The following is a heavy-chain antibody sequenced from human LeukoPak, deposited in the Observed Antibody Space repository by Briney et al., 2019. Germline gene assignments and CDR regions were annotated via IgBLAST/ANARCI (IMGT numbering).Heavy chain of an antibody. J-gene: IGHJ5*02. D-gene: IGHD3-10*01. CDR2: ISYVGSDK. V-gene: IGHV3-30*04. CDR3: ARTSAVRGVSNWFDP. Sequence: PGGSLRLSCAASGLTFSTYAMHWVRQAPGKGLEWVAVISYVGSDKDYADSVKGRFTVSRDNSKNTLYLQMNSLRAEDTAVYYCARTSAVRGVSNWFDPWGQGTLVTVSS. CDR1: GLTFSTYA.